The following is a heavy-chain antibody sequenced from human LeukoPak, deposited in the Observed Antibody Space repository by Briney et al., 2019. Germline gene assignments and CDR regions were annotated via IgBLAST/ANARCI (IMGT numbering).Heavy chain of an antibody. J-gene: IGHJ4*02. D-gene: IGHD3-10*01. CDR3: AKLSYYYGYFDY. V-gene: IGHV3-30*02. CDR1: GFTFSSYG. Sequence: GGSLRLSCAASGFTFSSYGMHWVRQAPGKGLEWVAFIRYDGSNKYYADSVKGRFTISRDNSKNTLYLQMNSLRAEDTAVYYCAKLSYYYGYFDYWGQGTLVTVSS. CDR2: IRYDGSNK.